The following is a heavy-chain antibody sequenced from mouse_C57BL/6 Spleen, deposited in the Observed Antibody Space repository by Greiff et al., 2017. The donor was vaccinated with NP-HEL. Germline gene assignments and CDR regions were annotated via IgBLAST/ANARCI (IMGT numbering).Heavy chain of an antibody. D-gene: IGHD2-4*01. CDR3: ARSDYDGGSWFAY. V-gene: IGHV1-19*01. J-gene: IGHJ3*01. CDR2: INPYNGGT. Sequence: VQLKQSGPVLVKPGASVKMSCKASGYTFTDYYMNWVKQSHGKSLEWIGVINPYNGGTSYNQKFKGKATLTVDKSSSTAYMELNSLTSEDSAVYYCARSDYDGGSWFAYWGQGTLVTVSA. CDR1: GYTFTDYY.